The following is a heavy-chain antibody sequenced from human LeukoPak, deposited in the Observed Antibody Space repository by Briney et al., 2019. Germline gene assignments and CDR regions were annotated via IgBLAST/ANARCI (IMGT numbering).Heavy chain of an antibody. V-gene: IGHV4-59*01. CDR1: GDSINSNY. CDR3: ARLLAGCPGGRCRAHFDY. CDR2: IYYGGST. D-gene: IGHD2-15*01. J-gene: IGHJ4*02. Sequence: SETLSLTCSVSGDSINSNYWSWMRQPPGKGLEWIGYIYYGGSTNYNPSLKSRVSMTVDTSKNQFSLNLSSVTAADTAVYHCARLLAGCPGGRCRAHFDYWGQGTLVTVSS.